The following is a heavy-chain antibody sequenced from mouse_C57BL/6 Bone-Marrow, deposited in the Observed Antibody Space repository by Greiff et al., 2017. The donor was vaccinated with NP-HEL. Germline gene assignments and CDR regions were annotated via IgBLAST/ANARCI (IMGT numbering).Heavy chain of an antibody. Sequence: QVQLQQSGAELARPGASVKLSCKASGYTFTSYGISWVKQRTGQGLEWIGEIYPRSGNPYYNEKFKGKATLTADKSSSTASMELRSLTSEDSAVYFCATQAYYSNYGFAYWGQGTLVTVSA. CDR2: IYPRSGNP. CDR3: ATQAYYSNYGFAY. D-gene: IGHD2-5*01. CDR1: GYTFTSYG. V-gene: IGHV1-81*01. J-gene: IGHJ3*01.